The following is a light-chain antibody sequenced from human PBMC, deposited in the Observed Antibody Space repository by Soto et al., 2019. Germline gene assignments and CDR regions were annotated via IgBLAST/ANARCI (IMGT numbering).Light chain of an antibody. V-gene: IGKV1-9*01. J-gene: IGKJ2*01. Sequence: IQLTQSPSSLSASVGDRVTITCRASQGISSYLAWYQQKPGKAPKLLIYAASTLQSGDPSRFSGSGAGTDFTLTASSQQTEDFATYYCRQVTSYTSFGQGTKLEIK. CDR3: RQVTSYTS. CDR2: AAS. CDR1: QGISSY.